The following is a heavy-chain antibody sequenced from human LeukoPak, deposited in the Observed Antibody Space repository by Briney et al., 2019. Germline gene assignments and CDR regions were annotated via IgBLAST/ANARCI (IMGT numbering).Heavy chain of an antibody. D-gene: IGHD6-19*01. CDR1: GGSISSYY. Sequence: PSETLSLTCTVSGGSISSYYWSWIRQPPGKGLEWIGYIYYSGSTNYNPSLKSRVSISVDTSKNQFSLKLSSVTAADTAVYYCARGRRQWLVKAFDIWGQGTMVTVSS. V-gene: IGHV4-59*12. CDR2: IYYSGST. CDR3: ARGRRQWLVKAFDI. J-gene: IGHJ3*02.